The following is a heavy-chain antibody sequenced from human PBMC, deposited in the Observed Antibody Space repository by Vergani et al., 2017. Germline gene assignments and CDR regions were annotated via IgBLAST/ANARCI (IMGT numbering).Heavy chain of an antibody. Sequence: QVQLVQSGAEVKKPGASVKVSCKASGYTFTSYGISWVRQAPGQGLEWMGWISAYNGNTNYAQKLQGRVTITADESTSTAYIELSSLRSEDTAVYYCAGEVRGYCSSTSCYTWEEYYYYMDVWGKGTTVTVSS. CDR2: ISAYNGNT. J-gene: IGHJ6*03. D-gene: IGHD2-2*02. CDR3: AGEVRGYCSSTSCYTWEEYYYYMDV. V-gene: IGHV1-18*01. CDR1: GYTFTSYG.